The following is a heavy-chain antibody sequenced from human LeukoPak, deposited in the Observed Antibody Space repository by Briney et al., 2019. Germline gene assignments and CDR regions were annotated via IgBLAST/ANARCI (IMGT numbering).Heavy chain of an antibody. Sequence: ASVKVSCKVSGYTLTELSMHWVRQAPGKGLEWMGGFDPEDGETIYAQKFQGRVTMTEDTSTDTAYMELSSLRSEDTAVYYCATDLKGYSSGWSDYGGQGTLVTVSS. J-gene: IGHJ4*02. D-gene: IGHD6-19*01. CDR3: ATDLKGYSSGWSDY. CDR2: FDPEDGET. CDR1: GYTLTELS. V-gene: IGHV1-24*01.